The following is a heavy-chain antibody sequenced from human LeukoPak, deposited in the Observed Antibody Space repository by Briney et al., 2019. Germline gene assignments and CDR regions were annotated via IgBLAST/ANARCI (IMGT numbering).Heavy chain of an antibody. CDR2: ISAYNGNT. J-gene: IGHJ5*02. D-gene: IGHD6-13*01. CDR1: GYTFTSYG. Sequence: ASVKVPCKASGYTFTSYGISWVRQAPGQGLEWMGWISAYNGNTNYAQKLQGRVTMTTDTSTSTAYMELRSLRSDDTAVYYCAREGATQYSSSWYNWFDPWGQGTLVTVSS. V-gene: IGHV1-18*01. CDR3: AREGATQYSSSWYNWFDP.